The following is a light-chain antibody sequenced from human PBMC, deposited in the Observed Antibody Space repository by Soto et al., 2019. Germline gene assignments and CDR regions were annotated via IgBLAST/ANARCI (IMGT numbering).Light chain of an antibody. CDR1: HSFIRF. CDR3: QQTYSTSPVT. CDR2: AAS. J-gene: IGKJ3*01. Sequence: EIELTQSPSSLSASVGDRVTITCRTSHSFIRFLNLYQQKPGQAPKLLSYAASTLQSGVPSRFSGGGSGTEFTLTISSLQPEDFATYYCQQTYSTSPVTFGPGTTVDVK. V-gene: IGKV1-39*01.